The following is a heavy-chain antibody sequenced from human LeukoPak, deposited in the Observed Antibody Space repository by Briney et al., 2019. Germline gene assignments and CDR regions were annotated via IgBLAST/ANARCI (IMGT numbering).Heavy chain of an antibody. J-gene: IGHJ4*02. CDR3: AKDLLPIYCSSTSCYIEASEGGLYFDY. D-gene: IGHD2-2*02. CDR1: GFTFSSYA. Sequence: GGSLRLSCAASGFTFSSYAMSWVRQAPGKGLEWVSAISGSGGSTYYADSVKGRFTISRDNSKNTLYLQMNSLRAEDTAVYYCAKDLLPIYCSSTSCYIEASEGGLYFDYWGQGTLVIVSS. CDR2: ISGSGGST. V-gene: IGHV3-23*01.